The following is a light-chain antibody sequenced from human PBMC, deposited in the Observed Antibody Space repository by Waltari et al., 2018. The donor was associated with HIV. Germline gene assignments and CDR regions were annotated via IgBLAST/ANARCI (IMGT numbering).Light chain of an antibody. CDR1: RVGDSY. J-gene: IGLJ2*01. Sequence: SHELTHSPSVSVSAGQTASISCYGDRVGDSYGSWYQQWPGQSPVLVIYQDTKRPPGIPERCSGSNSGNTDTLTISGTQAMDEADFYCQAWDSSTVVFCVGTKLTVL. CDR2: QDT. V-gene: IGLV3-1*01. CDR3: QAWDSSTVV.